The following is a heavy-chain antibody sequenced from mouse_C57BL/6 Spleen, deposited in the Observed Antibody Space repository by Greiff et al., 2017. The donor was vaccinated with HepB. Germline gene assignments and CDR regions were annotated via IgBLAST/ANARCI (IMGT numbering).Heavy chain of an antibody. D-gene: IGHD2-4*01. CDR2: IYPGSGNT. CDR3: AIIYYDYDGFAY. J-gene: IGHJ3*01. Sequence: QVQLQQSGPELVKPGASVKISCKASGYSFTSYYIHWVKQRPGQGLEWIGWIYPGSGNTKYNEKFKGKATLTADTSSSTAYMQLSSLTSEDSAVYYCAIIYYDYDGFAYWGQGTLVTVSA. CDR1: GYSFTSYY. V-gene: IGHV1-66*01.